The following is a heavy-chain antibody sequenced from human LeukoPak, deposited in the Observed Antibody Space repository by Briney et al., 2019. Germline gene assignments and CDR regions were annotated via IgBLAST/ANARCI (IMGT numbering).Heavy chain of an antibody. V-gene: IGHV3-53*01. J-gene: IGHJ6*03. CDR1: GFTVSSNY. D-gene: IGHD3-3*01. CDR2: IYSGGST. Sequence: GGSLRLSCAASGFTVSSNYMSWVRQAPGKGLEWVSVIYSGGSTYYADSVKGRFTIPRDNSKNTLYLQMNSLRAEDTAVYYCASHVGGRFLEKLYYYYYYMDVWGKGTTVTVSS. CDR3: ASHVGGRFLEKLYYYYYYMDV.